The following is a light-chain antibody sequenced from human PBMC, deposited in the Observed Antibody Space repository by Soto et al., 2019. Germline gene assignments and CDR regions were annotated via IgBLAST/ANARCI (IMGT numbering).Light chain of an antibody. CDR1: QSVSSGD. CDR3: QQYGNSPRT. V-gene: IGKV3-20*01. CDR2: AAS. J-gene: IGKJ1*01. Sequence: ETVLTQSPGTLSLSPGERATLSCRASQSVSSGDLAWYQQRPGQAPRLVIYAASSRATGIPDRFSGSWSGTDFTLTISRLEPEDFAVYYCQQYGNSPRTFGQGTKVDIK.